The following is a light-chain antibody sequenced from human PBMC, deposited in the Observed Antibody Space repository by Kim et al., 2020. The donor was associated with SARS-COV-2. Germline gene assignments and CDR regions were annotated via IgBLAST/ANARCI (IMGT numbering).Light chain of an antibody. CDR3: QQYYTSPWT. CDR2: ASS. Sequence: ASVGDIVTITCRASGEVSSYVAWYQQKPGKAPQFLIYASSVLQSGVPSRFSGRGSGTDFTLTINYLRSEDFATYYCQQYYTSPWTFGQGTKVDIK. J-gene: IGKJ1*01. V-gene: IGKV1-8*01. CDR1: GEVSSY.